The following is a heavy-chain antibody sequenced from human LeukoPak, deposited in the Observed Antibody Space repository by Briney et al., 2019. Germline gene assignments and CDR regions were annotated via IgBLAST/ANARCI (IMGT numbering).Heavy chain of an antibody. Sequence: GGSLRLSCAASGFTFSSHDMNWVRQAPGKGLEWVSYISSGGYTTRYADSVRGRFTISRDNAKNSLYLQMNSLKAEDTAVYYCAREGSSYAPSEPFYFDYWGQGTLVTVSS. D-gene: IGHD3-10*01. CDR3: AREGSSYAPSEPFYFDY. V-gene: IGHV3-48*03. CDR1: GFTFSSHD. J-gene: IGHJ4*02. CDR2: ISSGGYTT.